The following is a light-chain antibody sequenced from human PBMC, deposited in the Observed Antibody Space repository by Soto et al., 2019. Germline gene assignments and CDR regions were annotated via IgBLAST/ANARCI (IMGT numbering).Light chain of an antibody. Sequence: IQLTQSPSTLSASVGERVTLTCLASQSISSWLAWYQQKPGKAPKLLIYKASSLESGVPSRFSGSGSGTEFTLTISSLQPDDFATYYCQQYNSYSGFGQGTKVDIK. CDR2: KAS. CDR1: QSISSW. V-gene: IGKV1-5*03. J-gene: IGKJ1*01. CDR3: QQYNSYSG.